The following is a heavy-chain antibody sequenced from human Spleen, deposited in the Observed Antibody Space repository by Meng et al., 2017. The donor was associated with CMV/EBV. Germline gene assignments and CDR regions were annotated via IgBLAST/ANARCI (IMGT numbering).Heavy chain of an antibody. Sequence: GESLKISCAASGFTFSDYAIHWVRQAPGKGLEWVAIISFDGTKTYYAESVQGRLTISRDISKNTLFLQMNNLRVEDTAVYYCVRDGGYSYGTDDYKYFGMDVWGQGTTVTVSS. D-gene: IGHD5-18*01. CDR1: GFTFSDYA. J-gene: IGHJ6*02. CDR2: ISFDGTKT. CDR3: VRDGGYSYGTDDYKYFGMDV. V-gene: IGHV3-30-3*01.